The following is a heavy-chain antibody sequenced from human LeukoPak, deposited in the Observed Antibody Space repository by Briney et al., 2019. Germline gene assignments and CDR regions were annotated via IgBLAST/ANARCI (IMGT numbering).Heavy chain of an antibody. CDR1: GGTFSSYA. Sequence: SVKVSCKASGGTFSSYAISWVRQAPGQGLEWMGRIIPIFGTANYAQKFQGRVTITTDESTSTAYMELSSLRSEDTAVYYCARDRSYYASSGFLDYWGQGTLVTVS. J-gene: IGHJ4*02. CDR2: IIPIFGTA. CDR3: ARDRSYYASSGFLDY. V-gene: IGHV1-69*05. D-gene: IGHD3-22*01.